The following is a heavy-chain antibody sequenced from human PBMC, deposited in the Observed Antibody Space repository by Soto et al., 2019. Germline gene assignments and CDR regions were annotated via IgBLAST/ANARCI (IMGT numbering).Heavy chain of an antibody. J-gene: IGHJ4*02. CDR1: GFTFSNAW. Sequence: GGSLRLSCAASGFTFSNAWMNWVRQAPGKGLEWVGRIKSKTDGGTTDYAAPVKGRFTISRDDSKNTLYLQMNSLKTEDTAVYYCLTYDILTGYYSSLAPDYWGQGTLVTVSS. D-gene: IGHD3-9*01. CDR2: IKSKTDGGTT. CDR3: LTYDILTGYYSSLAPDY. V-gene: IGHV3-15*07.